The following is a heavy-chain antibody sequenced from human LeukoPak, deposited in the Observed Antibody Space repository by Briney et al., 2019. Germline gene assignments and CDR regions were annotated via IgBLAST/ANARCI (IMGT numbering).Heavy chain of an antibody. V-gene: IGHV4-61*03. Sequence: PSETLSLTCTVSGGSVSSGNYYWSWIRQPPGKGLEWIGYIYYSGSTNYSPSLKSRVTTSVDTSKNHFSLKLSSVTAADTAVCYCARLLSGTASAFDIWGQGTLVTVSS. J-gene: IGHJ3*02. CDR2: IYYSGST. CDR3: ARLLSGTASAFDI. CDR1: GGSVSSGNYY. D-gene: IGHD3-3*01.